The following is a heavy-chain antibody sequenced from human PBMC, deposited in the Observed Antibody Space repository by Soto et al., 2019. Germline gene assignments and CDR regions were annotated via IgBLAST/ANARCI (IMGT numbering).Heavy chain of an antibody. J-gene: IGHJ4*02. CDR1: GYTLTELS. CDR3: ATKTNYDILTGYSY. CDR2: FDPEDGET. V-gene: IGHV1-24*01. Sequence: GASVKVSCKVSGYTLTELSMHWVRQAPGKGLEWMGGFDPEDGETIYAQKFQGRVTMTEDTSTDTAYMELSSLRSEDTAVYYCATKTNYDILTGYSYWGQGTLVTVSS. D-gene: IGHD3-9*01.